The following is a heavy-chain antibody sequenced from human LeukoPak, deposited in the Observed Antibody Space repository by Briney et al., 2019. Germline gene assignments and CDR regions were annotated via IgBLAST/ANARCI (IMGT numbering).Heavy chain of an antibody. D-gene: IGHD3-3*01. Sequence: SVKVSCKASGGTFNYFAISWVRQAPGQGLEWVGGIIPMSGTANYAQKFQGRVTITADESTSTAYMELSSLRSEDTAIYYCASPVKYYDTWSGYPPFDYWGQGTLVTVSS. CDR3: ASPVKYYDTWSGYPPFDY. V-gene: IGHV1-69*13. CDR2: IIPMSGTA. CDR1: GGTFNYFA. J-gene: IGHJ4*02.